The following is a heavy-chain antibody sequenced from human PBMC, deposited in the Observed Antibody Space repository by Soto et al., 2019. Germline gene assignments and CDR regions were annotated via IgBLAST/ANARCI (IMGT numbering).Heavy chain of an antibody. Sequence: EVQLVESGGDLVQPGGSLRLSCAASGFTFSNYAMHWARQAPGKGLEYVSAISSNGGSTYYANSVKGRFTISRDNSKNTLYLQMGSLRAEDMAVYYCARMGYDSSGYYVRYYYGMDVWGQGTTVTVSS. V-gene: IGHV3-64*01. J-gene: IGHJ6*02. CDR2: ISSNGGST. CDR1: GFTFSNYA. CDR3: ARMGYDSSGYYVRYYYGMDV. D-gene: IGHD3-22*01.